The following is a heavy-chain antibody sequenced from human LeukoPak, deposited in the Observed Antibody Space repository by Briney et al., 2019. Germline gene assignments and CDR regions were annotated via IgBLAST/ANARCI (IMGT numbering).Heavy chain of an antibody. CDR3: ARVSTVTTGPDY. V-gene: IGHV1-46*01. Sequence: ASVKVSCKASGYTFTSYYVHWVRQAPGQGLEWMGIINPSGGSTSYAQKFQGRVTMTRDTSTSTVYMELSSLRSEDTAVYYCARVSTVTTGPDYWGQGTLVTVSS. D-gene: IGHD4-17*01. CDR1: GYTFTSYY. J-gene: IGHJ4*02. CDR2: INPSGGST.